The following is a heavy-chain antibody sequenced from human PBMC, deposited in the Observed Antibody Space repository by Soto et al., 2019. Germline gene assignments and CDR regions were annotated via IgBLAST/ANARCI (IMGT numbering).Heavy chain of an antibody. J-gene: IGHJ4*02. CDR3: ARDLYYGPFDY. V-gene: IGHV3-48*01. CDR1: GFTFSSYS. CDR2: ISSSSSTI. Sequence: EVQLVESGGGLVQPGGSLRLSCAASGFTFSSYSMNWVRQAPGKGLEWVSYISSSSSTIYYADSVKGRFTISRDNAKNSLYLQMNSLRAEDTAVYYCARDLYYGPFDYWGQGTLVTVSS. D-gene: IGHD4-17*01.